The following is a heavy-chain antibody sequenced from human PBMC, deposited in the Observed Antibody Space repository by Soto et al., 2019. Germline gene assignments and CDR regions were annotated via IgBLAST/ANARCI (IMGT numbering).Heavy chain of an antibody. CDR1: GFTFDDYA. D-gene: IGHD2-15*01. J-gene: IGHJ3*02. CDR3: AKGAVVAATRVAFDI. V-gene: IGHV3-9*01. CDR2: ISWNSGSI. Sequence: SLRLSCAASGFTFDDYAMHWVRQAPGKGLEWVSGISWNSGSIDYADSVKGRFTISRDNAKNSLYLQMNSLRAEDTALYYCAKGAVVAATRVAFDIWGQGTMVTV.